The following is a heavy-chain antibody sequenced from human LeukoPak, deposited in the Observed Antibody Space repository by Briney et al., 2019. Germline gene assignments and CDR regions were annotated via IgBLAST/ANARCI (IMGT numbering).Heavy chain of an antibody. J-gene: IGHJ4*02. CDR2: ISWNSGSI. Sequence: GGSLRLSCAASGFTFDDYAMHWVRQAPGKGLEGVSGISWNSGSIGYADSVKGRFTISRDNAKNTLYLQMNSLRAEDTALYYCAKETNFRYCSGGSCYFDYWGQGTLVTVSS. D-gene: IGHD2-15*01. V-gene: IGHV3-9*01. CDR1: GFTFDDYA. CDR3: AKETNFRYCSGGSCYFDY.